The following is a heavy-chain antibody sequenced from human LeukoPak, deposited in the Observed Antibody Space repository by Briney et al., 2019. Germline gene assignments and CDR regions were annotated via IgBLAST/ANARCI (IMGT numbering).Heavy chain of an antibody. D-gene: IGHD6-13*01. Sequence: VASVKVSCKASGGTFTSYDINWVRQAPGQGLEWMGWINANNGVTHYAQKFHGRVTLTRDTSLSTAYMDLTSLISDDTAVYYCAREEQQLGAHYWGQGTLVTVSS. V-gene: IGHV1-2*02. J-gene: IGHJ4*02. CDR1: GGTFTSYD. CDR3: AREEQQLGAHY. CDR2: INANNGVT.